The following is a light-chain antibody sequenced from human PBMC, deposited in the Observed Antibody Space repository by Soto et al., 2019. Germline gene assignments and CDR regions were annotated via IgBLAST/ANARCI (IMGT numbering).Light chain of an antibody. CDR2: GAS. J-gene: IGKJ1*01. CDR1: QSVSSSY. V-gene: IGKV3D-20*02. CDR3: QQRSNWLWT. Sequence: EIVLKQSPCTLSLSPRERATLSCMASQSVSSSYLAWYQQKPGQAPRLLIYGASSRATGIPDRFSGSGSGTDFTLTISSLEPEDFAVYYCQQRSNWLWTFGQGAKVDI.